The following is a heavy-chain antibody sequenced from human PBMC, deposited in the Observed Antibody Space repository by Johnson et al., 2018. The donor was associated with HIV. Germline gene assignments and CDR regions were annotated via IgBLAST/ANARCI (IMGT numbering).Heavy chain of an antibody. CDR2: IYSGGST. CDR1: GFTVSSNY. CDR3: AREVAGDYGDSPGAFDI. Sequence: EVQLVESGGGLIQPGGSLRLSCAASGFTVSSNYISWVRQAPGKGLEWVSVIYSGGSTYYADSVKGRFTISRDNSKNTLYLQMNSLRAEYTAVYYCAREVAGDYGDSPGAFDIWGQGTMVTVSS. V-gene: IGHV3-53*01. D-gene: IGHD4-17*01. J-gene: IGHJ3*02.